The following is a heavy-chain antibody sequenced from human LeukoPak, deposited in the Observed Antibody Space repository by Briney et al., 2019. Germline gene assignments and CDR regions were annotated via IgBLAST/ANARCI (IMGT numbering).Heavy chain of an antibody. CDR2: ISYDGSNK. J-gene: IGHJ3*02. V-gene: IGHV3-30-3*01. CDR3: ARQQIYEIVRDTAFDI. Sequence: PGGSLRLSCAVSGFIFSNYPMHWVRQAPGKGLEWVAAISYDGSNKYYADSVKGRFTISRDNSKNTLYVQINSLRAEDTAVYYCARQQIYEIVRDTAFDIWGKGKKVTTSS. D-gene: IGHD3-9*01. CDR1: GFIFSNYP.